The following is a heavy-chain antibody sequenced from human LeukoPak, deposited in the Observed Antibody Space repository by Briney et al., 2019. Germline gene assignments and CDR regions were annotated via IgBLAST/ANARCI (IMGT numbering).Heavy chain of an antibody. CDR1: GFTFSSYY. J-gene: IGHJ4*02. D-gene: IGHD3-3*01. CDR2: IKQVGNEK. V-gene: IGHV3-7*01. Sequence: PGGSLRLSCAASGFTFSSYYMSWVRQAPGKGLEWVANIKQVGNEKYYVDSVNGRFTISRDNAKNSLFLQMNTLRAEDTAVYYCARDLFPLVTNFGVLSYFDYWGQGTLVTVSS. CDR3: ARDLFPLVTNFGVLSYFDY.